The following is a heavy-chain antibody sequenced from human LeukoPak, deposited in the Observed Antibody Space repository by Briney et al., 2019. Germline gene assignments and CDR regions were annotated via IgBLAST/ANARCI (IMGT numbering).Heavy chain of an antibody. Sequence: ASVKVSCKASGYTFTNYGISWVRQAPGQGLEWMGWISTYNGNSNYAQKLQDRVTMTTDTSTTTAYMDLRSLRSDDTAVYYCARAGGWAREDYKGGAFHIWGQGTMVTVSS. D-gene: IGHD6-19*01. CDR2: ISTYNGNS. V-gene: IGHV1-18*01. CDR1: GYTFTNYG. J-gene: IGHJ3*02. CDR3: ARAGGWAREDYKGGAFHI.